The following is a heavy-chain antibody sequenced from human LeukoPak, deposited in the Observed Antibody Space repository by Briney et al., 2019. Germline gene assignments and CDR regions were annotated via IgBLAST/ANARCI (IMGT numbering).Heavy chain of an antibody. V-gene: IGHV4-59*01. Sequence: SETLSLTCTVSGGSISSYYWSLIRQPPGKSLEWIGYIYYSGNTNYNPSPKSRVTISVDTSKNQFSLKLSSVTAADTAVYYCARISHYYYYYYMDVWGKGTTVTVSS. CDR2: IYYSGNT. CDR3: ARISHYYYYYYMDV. J-gene: IGHJ6*03. CDR1: GGSISSYY.